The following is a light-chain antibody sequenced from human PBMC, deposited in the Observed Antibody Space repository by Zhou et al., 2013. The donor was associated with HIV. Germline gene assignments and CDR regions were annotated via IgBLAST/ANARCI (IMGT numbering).Light chain of an antibody. Sequence: DIQMTQSPSSLSASVGDRVTIACRASQNINTFLNWYQQKPGKAPELLIYAASSLQSGVPSRFSGSGSGTDFTLTISSLQPEDFATYYCQQSYSTLRVTFGEGPRW. CDR2: AAS. CDR3: QQSYSTLRVT. J-gene: IGKJ4*01. V-gene: IGKV1-39*01. CDR1: QNINTF.